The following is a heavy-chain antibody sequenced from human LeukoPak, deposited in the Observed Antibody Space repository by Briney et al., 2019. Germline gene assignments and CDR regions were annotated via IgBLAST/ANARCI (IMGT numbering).Heavy chain of an antibody. CDR3: ARGGSQRPLAR. D-gene: IGHD6-6*01. CDR1: GFSLGGYE. Sequence: GGSLRLSCAASGFSLGGYEMDWARRAPGKGLEWVSYIGYSGSPIYYADSVKGRFSISRDTAKNSLYLQMNSLRAADTAIYYCARGGSQRPLARWGQGTLVTVSS. V-gene: IGHV3-48*03. CDR2: IGYSGSPI. J-gene: IGHJ4*02.